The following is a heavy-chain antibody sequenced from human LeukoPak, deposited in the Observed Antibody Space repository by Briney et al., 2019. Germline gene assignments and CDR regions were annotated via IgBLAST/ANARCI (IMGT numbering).Heavy chain of an antibody. CDR2: IYHSGST. Sequence: SETLSLTCTVSGGSISSGGYYWSWIRQHPGKGLEWIGYIYHSGSTYYNPSLKSRVTISVDTSKNQSSLKLSSVTAADTAVYYCARSNYYDSSGPVSWGQGTLVTVSS. D-gene: IGHD3-22*01. CDR1: GGSISSGGYY. J-gene: IGHJ4*02. V-gene: IGHV4-31*03. CDR3: ARSNYYDSSGPVS.